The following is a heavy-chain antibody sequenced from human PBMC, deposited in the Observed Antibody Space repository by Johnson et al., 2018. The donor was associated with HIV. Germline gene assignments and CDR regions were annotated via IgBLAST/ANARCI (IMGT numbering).Heavy chain of an antibody. CDR3: AKETRDSRSAFDV. CDR2: IYSDGST. Sequence: VQLVESGGGLVQPGGSLRLSCVASGFTVSSSYMSWVRQAPGKGLEWVSVIYSDGSTYYADSVKGRFTISRDSSKNTLYLQMNSLRAEDTAVYYCAKETRDSRSAFDVWGQGTLVTVSS. J-gene: IGHJ3*01. D-gene: IGHD4-11*01. CDR1: GFTVSSSY. V-gene: IGHV3-66*02.